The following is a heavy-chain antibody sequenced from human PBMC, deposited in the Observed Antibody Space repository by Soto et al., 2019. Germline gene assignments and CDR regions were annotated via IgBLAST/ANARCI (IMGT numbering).Heavy chain of an antibody. CDR3: ARLLEGDSSGYYRDNCFDP. D-gene: IGHD3-22*01. V-gene: IGHV1-18*04. CDR2: ISAYNGNT. Sequence: ASVKVSCKASGYTFTSYGISWVRQAPGQGLEWMGWISAYNGNTNYAQKLQGRVTMTTDTSTSTAYMEPRSLRSDDTAVYYCARLLEGDSSGYYRDNCFDPWGQGTMVTVYS. CDR1: GYTFTSYG. J-gene: IGHJ5*02.